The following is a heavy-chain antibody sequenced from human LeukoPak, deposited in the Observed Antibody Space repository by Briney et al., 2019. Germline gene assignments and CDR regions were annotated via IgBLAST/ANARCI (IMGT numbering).Heavy chain of an antibody. CDR1: GFTFSSYS. CDR2: ISSSSSTI. V-gene: IGHV3-48*04. Sequence: GGSLRLSCAASGFTFSSYSMNWVRQAPGKGLEWVSYISSSSSTIYYADSVKGRFTISRDNAKNSLYLQMNSLRAEDTAVYYCARESWQAAPDSGVFDYWGQGTLVTVSS. J-gene: IGHJ4*02. D-gene: IGHD3-10*01. CDR3: ARESWQAAPDSGVFDY.